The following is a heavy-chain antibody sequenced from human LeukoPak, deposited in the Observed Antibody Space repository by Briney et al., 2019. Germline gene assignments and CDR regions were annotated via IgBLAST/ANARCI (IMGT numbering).Heavy chain of an antibody. V-gene: IGHV3-23*01. Sequence: PGGSLRLSCVASGFTFSSFGMSWVRQAPGQGLEWVSAISGGGGSTYYADSVKGRFIISRDNSKNTLYLQMNSLRAEDTAVYYCAKDTVKVTTIRRVPHYMDVWGKGTTVTISS. D-gene: IGHD5-12*01. J-gene: IGHJ6*03. CDR2: ISGGGGST. CDR1: GFTFSSFG. CDR3: AKDTVKVTTIRRVPHYMDV.